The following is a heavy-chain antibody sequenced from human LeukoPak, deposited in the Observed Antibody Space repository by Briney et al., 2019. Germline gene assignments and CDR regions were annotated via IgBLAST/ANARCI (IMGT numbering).Heavy chain of an antibody. J-gene: IGHJ4*02. Sequence: GGSLRLPCAASGFTFSSYAMSWVRQAPGKGLEWVSSISGSGGDTYYADSVKGRFTISRDNSKNTLYLQMNSLRAEDTAVYYCAKGSFGYCSGGSCYVDYWGQGTLVTVSS. CDR2: ISGSGGDT. CDR1: GFTFSSYA. D-gene: IGHD2-15*01. V-gene: IGHV3-23*01. CDR3: AKGSFGYCSGGSCYVDY.